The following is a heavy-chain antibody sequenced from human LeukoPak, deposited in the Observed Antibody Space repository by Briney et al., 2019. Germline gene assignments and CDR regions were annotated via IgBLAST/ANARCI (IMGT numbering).Heavy chain of an antibody. CDR2: ISYDGSNK. V-gene: IGHV3-30*04. D-gene: IGHD4-17*01. Sequence: GGSLRLSCAASGFTFSSYAMHWVRQAPGKGLEWVAVISYDGSNKYYADSVKGRFTISRGNSKNTLYLQMNSLRAEDTAVYYCANNYGDRFYYYYGMAVWGKVPTVT. CDR3: ANNYGDRFYYYYGMAV. CDR1: GFTFSSYA. J-gene: IGHJ6*04.